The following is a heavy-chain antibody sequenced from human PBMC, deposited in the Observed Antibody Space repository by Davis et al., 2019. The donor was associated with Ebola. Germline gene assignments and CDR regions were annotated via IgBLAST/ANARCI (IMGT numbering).Heavy chain of an antibody. D-gene: IGHD5-12*01. CDR2: ISSSGSTI. J-gene: IGHJ6*02. V-gene: IGHV3-48*03. CDR3: ARDQGGYDRSGYYYYGMDV. CDR1: GFTFSSYE. Sequence: GESLKISCAASGFTFSSYEMNWVRQAPGKGLEWVSYISSSGSTIYYADSVKGRFTISRDNAKNSLYLQMNSLRAEDTAVYYCARDQGGYDRSGYYYYGMDVWGQGTTVTVSS.